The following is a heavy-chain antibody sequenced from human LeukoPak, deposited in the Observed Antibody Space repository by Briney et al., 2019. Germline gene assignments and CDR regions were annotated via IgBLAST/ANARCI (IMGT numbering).Heavy chain of an antibody. D-gene: IGHD6-19*01. CDR3: ARLGSSAPLYYFDY. CDR1: GGSISSSSYY. J-gene: IGHJ4*02. V-gene: IGHV4-39*01. CDR2: IYYSGST. Sequence: SETLSLTCTVCGGSISSSSYYWGWIRQPPGKGLEWNGNIYYSGSTYYNPSLKSRVTISADTSKNQFSLKLSSVTAAVSAMYYCARLGSSAPLYYFDYWGQGTLVTFSS.